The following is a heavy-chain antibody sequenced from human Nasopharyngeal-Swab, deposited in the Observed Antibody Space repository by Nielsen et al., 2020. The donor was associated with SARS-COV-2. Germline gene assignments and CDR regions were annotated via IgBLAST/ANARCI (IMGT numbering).Heavy chain of an antibody. V-gene: IGHV3-7*01. D-gene: IGHD4-23*01. CDR1: GFTFSSYW. CDR3: ARERGNSLDY. J-gene: IGHJ4*02. CDR2: IKQDGSAK. Sequence: GESLKISCAASGFTFSSYWMSWVRQAPGKGLEWVANIKQDGSAKYYADSVKGRFTISRDNAKNSLYLQMNSLRAEDTAVYYCARERGNSLDYWGQGTLVTVSS.